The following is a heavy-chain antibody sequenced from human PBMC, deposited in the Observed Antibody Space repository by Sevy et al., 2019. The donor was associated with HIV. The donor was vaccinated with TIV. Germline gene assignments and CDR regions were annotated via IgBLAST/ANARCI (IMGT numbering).Heavy chain of an antibody. J-gene: IGHJ4*02. CDR1: GFTFSTYT. D-gene: IGHD2-2*01. V-gene: IGHV3-21*01. CDR3: ARDGGCTSTSCLLYFDY. CDR2: ISSGSSHI. Sequence: GGSLRLSCAASGFTFSTYTMNWVRQAPGKGLEWVSSISSGSSHIYYAYSVKGRFTISRDNAKNSLYLQMNSLRAEDTAIYYCARDGGCTSTSCLLYFDYWGQGTPVTVSS.